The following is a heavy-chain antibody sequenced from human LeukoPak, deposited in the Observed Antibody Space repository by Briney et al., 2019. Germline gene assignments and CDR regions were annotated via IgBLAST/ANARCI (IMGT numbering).Heavy chain of an antibody. CDR1: GGSISSSSYY. J-gene: IGHJ4*02. V-gene: IGHV4-39*01. CDR2: IYYSGST. D-gene: IGHD3-22*01. Sequence: SETLSLTCTVSGGSISSSSYYWGWIRQPPGKGLDWIGSIYYSGSTYYNPSLKSRFTISVDTSKNQFSLKLSSVTAADTAVYYCVNYYDSSDYQQPNHFDYCGQGTLVTVAS. CDR3: VNYYDSSDYQQPNHFDY.